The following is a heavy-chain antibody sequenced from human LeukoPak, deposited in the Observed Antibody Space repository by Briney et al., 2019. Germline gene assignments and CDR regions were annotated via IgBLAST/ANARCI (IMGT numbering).Heavy chain of an antibody. D-gene: IGHD2-2*02. V-gene: IGHV3-74*01. Sequence: GGTLRLSCAASGFTFSSYWMSWVRQPPGRGLVWVSRVNGDGISTLYADFVDGRFTISRDNARNTLYLQMNSLRADDTAVYYCATGPYNAFEMWGQGTMVTVSS. CDR1: GFTFSSYW. CDR3: ATGPYNAFEM. J-gene: IGHJ3*02. CDR2: VNGDGIST.